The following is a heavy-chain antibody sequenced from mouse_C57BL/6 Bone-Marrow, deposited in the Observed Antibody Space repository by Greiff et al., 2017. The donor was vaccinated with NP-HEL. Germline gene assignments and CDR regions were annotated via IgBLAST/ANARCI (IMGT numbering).Heavy chain of an antibody. D-gene: IGHD2-4*01. V-gene: IGHV5-17*01. CDR1: GFTFSDYG. CDR2: ISSGSSTL. J-gene: IGHJ2*01. Sequence: EVQGVESGGGLAKPGGSLKLSCAASGFTFSDYGMHWVRQAPEKGLEWVAYISSGSSTLYYADTVKGRFTISRDNAKNTLFLQMTSLRSEDTAMYYCARRRLPLYFDYWGQGTTLTVSS. CDR3: ARRRLPLYFDY.